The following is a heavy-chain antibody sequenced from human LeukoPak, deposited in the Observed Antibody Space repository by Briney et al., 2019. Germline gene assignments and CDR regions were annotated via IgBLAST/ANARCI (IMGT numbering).Heavy chain of an antibody. V-gene: IGHV1-8*02. CDR1: GGTFSSYA. J-gene: IGHJ4*02. Sequence: ASVKVSCKASGGTFSSYAINWVRQATGQGLEWMGWMNPNSGNTGYAQKFQGRVTMTRNTSISTAYMELSSLRSEDTAVYSCAREGGIVGATNGFDYWGQGTLVTVSS. D-gene: IGHD1-26*01. CDR3: AREGGIVGATNGFDY. CDR2: MNPNSGNT.